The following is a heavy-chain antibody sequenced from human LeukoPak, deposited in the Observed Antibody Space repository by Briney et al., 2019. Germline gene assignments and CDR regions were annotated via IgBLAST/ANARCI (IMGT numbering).Heavy chain of an antibody. V-gene: IGHV1-2*02. CDR1: GYTFTGYY. J-gene: IGHJ4*02. CDR2: INPNSGGT. D-gene: IGHD2-21*01. CDR3: STDCGGDCYSPEGFDY. Sequence: GASVKVSCKASGYTFTGYYMHWVRQAPGQGLEWMGSINPNSGGTNYAQKFQGRVTMTRDTSISTAYMELSRLRSDDTAVYYCSTDCGGDCYSPEGFDYWGQGTLVTVSS.